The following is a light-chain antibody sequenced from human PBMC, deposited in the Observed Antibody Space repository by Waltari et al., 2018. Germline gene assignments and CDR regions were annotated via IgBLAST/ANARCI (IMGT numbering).Light chain of an antibody. J-gene: IGKJ1*01. Sequence: EILMTQSPATLSVSPGERATLSCRASQSVSRNLALYQQKPGQTPRLLIYGASTRATGIPARFSGSGSGTDFTLTISSVQSEDFALYYCQQYNNWPPWTFGQGTKVEIK. V-gene: IGKV3-15*01. CDR3: QQYNNWPPWT. CDR1: QSVSRN. CDR2: GAS.